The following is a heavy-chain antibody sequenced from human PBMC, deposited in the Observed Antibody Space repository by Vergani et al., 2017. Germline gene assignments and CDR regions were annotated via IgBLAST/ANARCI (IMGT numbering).Heavy chain of an antibody. CDR3: ANLDGHRGRRAFDI. J-gene: IGHJ3*02. CDR2: ISSSGSTI. Sequence: EVQLVESGGGLVQPGGSLRLSCAASGFTFSSYEMNWVRQAPGKGLEWVSYISSSGSTIYYADSVKGRFTISRDNAKNSLYLQMNSLRAEDTAVYYCANLDGHRGRRAFDIWGQGTMVTVSS. CDR1: GFTFSSYE. D-gene: IGHD3/OR15-3a*01. V-gene: IGHV3-48*03.